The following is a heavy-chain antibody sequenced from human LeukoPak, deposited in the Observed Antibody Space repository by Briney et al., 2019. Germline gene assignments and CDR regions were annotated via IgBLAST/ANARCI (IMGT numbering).Heavy chain of an antibody. Sequence: SETLSLTCTVSSGSISSSSYYWGWIRQPPGKGLEWIGSIYYSGSTYYNPSLKSRVTISVDTSKNQFSLKLSSVTAADTAVYYCARLVVGRQLGGGFDYWGQGTLVTVSS. D-gene: IGHD6-6*01. V-gene: IGHV4-39*01. J-gene: IGHJ4*02. CDR1: SGSISSSSYY. CDR2: IYYSGST. CDR3: ARLVVGRQLGGGFDY.